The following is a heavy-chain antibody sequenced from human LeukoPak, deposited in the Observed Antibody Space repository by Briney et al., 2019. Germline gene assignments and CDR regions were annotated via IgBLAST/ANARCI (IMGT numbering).Heavy chain of an antibody. CDR3: AREGYYDSSGYLNHNAFDI. CDR1: GGSISSSY. CDR2: IYYSGST. Sequence: SETLSLTCSVSGGSISSSYWSWIRQPPGKGLEWIGYIYYSGSTNYNPSLMSRVTISVDMSKNQFSLMLSSVTAADTAVYYCAREGYYDSSGYLNHNAFDIWGQGTMATVSS. V-gene: IGHV4-59*01. D-gene: IGHD3-22*01. J-gene: IGHJ3*02.